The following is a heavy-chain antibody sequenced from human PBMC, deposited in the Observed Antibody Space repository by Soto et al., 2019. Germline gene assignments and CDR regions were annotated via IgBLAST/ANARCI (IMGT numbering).Heavy chain of an antibody. J-gene: IGHJ4*02. D-gene: IGHD1-26*01. V-gene: IGHV3-53*01. CDR2: IYSGGST. CDR1: GFTVSSNY. CDR3: ARFSVTRYHFDY. Sequence: PGGSLRLSCAASGFTVSSNYMSWVRQAPGKGLEWVSVIYSGGSTYYADSVKGRFTISRDNSKNTLYLQMNSLRAEDTAVYYCARFSVTRYHFDYWGQGTLVTVSS.